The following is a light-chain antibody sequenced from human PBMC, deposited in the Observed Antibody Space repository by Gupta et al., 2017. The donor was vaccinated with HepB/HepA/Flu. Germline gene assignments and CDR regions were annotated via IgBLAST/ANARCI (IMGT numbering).Light chain of an antibody. Sequence: LSXXPGERATLSCRASQSVSSNLAWYQQKPGQAPRLLIYGASTRATGIPAWFSGSGSGTEFTLTISSLQSEDFAVYYCQQYNNWPWTFGQGTKVEIK. CDR2: GAS. J-gene: IGKJ1*01. CDR3: QQYNNWPWT. CDR1: QSVSSN. V-gene: IGKV3-15*01.